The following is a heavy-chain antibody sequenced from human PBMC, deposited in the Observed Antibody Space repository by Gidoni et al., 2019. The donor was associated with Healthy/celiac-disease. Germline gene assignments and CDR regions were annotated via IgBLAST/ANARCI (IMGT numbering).Heavy chain of an antibody. Sequence: QVQLQQWGAGLWKPSATLSLTCAVYGGSFSGDYWSWIRQPPGKGLEWMGEINHSGSTNSNPSHKSRVPISVDTSKNQFSLKLSSVTAADTAVYYCACKFGGVRGDYWGQGTLVTVSS. V-gene: IGHV4-34*01. CDR1: GGSFSGDY. CDR3: ACKFGGVRGDY. J-gene: IGHJ4*02. D-gene: IGHD3-16*01. CDR2: INHSGST.